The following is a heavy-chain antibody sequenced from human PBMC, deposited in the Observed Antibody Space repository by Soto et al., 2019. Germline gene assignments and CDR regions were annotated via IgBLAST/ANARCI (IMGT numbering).Heavy chain of an antibody. CDR3: ARESEDLTSNFDY. Sequence: SVKVSCMGSGNTFPYVYLHWVRQAPGQALEWRGWITPFNGNTKYAQKFQDRVSFTGDTSLNTAYMELNSLRAEDTAVYYCARESEDLTSNFDYWGQGTLVTVSS. V-gene: IGHV1-45*02. CDR2: ITPFNGNT. J-gene: IGHJ4*02. CDR1: GNTFPYVY.